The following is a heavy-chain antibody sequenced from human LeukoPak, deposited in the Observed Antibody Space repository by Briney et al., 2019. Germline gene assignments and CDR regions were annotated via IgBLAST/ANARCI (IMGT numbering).Heavy chain of an antibody. V-gene: IGHV1-8*01. J-gene: IGHJ4*02. Sequence: GASVKVSCKASGYTFTSYDINWVRQATGQGLEWMGWMNPNSGNTGYAQKFQGRVTMTRSTSINTAYMELNSLTSEDTAVYYCARSSVGARRRIDYWGQGSLVTVS. D-gene: IGHD1-26*01. CDR3: ARSSVGARRRIDY. CDR1: GYTFTSYD. CDR2: MNPNSGNT.